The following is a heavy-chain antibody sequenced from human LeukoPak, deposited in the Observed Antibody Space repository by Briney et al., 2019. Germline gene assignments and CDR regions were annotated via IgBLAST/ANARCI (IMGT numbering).Heavy chain of an antibody. CDR2: INPNSGGT. Sequence: GASVTVSFKASGYTFTVYYMHWVRQAPGQGLEWMGWINPNSGGTNYAQKFQGRVTMTRDTSISTAYMELSRLRSDDTAVYYCARGQGYSSSEADYWGQGTLVTVSS. CDR3: ARGQGYSSSEADY. D-gene: IGHD6-13*01. V-gene: IGHV1-2*02. J-gene: IGHJ4*02. CDR1: GYTFTVYY.